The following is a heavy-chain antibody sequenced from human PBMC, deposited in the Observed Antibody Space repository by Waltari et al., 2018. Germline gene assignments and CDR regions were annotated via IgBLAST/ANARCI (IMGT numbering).Heavy chain of an antibody. V-gene: IGHV4-61*02. D-gene: IGHD2-21*01. CDR3: ARDGEKDYYYYMDV. CDR2: IYTSGST. J-gene: IGHJ6*03. Sequence: QVQLQESGPGLVKPSQTLSLTCPVSGGSISRGSYYWIWIRQPAGKGLEWIGRIYTSGSTNYNPSLKSRVTISVDTSKNQFSLKLSSVTAADTAVYYCARDGEKDYYYYMDVWGKGTTVTVSS. CDR1: GGSISRGSYY.